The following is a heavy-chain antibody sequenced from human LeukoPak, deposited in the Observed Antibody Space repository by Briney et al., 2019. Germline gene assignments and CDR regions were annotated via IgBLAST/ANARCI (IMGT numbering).Heavy chain of an antibody. V-gene: IGHV3-21*01. CDR2: ISSSSSYI. Sequence: PGGSLRLSCAASGFTFSSYSMNWVRQAPGKGLEWVSSISSSSSYIYYADSVKGRFTISRDNAKNSLYLQMNSLRAEDTAVYYCAGGRERDGYSFDYWGQGTLVTVSS. CDR1: GFTFSSYS. J-gene: IGHJ4*02. D-gene: IGHD5-24*01. CDR3: AGGRERDGYSFDY.